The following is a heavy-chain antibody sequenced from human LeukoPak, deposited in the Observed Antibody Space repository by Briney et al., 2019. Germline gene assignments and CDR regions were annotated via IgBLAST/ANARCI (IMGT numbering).Heavy chain of an antibody. V-gene: IGHV1-18*04. Sequence: ASVKVSCKASGYTFSNYGISWVRQAPGLGLEWMGWTSYNGNTNYAQKFQDRVTMTTDTSTTTAYMELRSLGSDDTAVYYCARHSGSGWQALGYWGQGTLVTVSS. D-gene: IGHD6-19*01. J-gene: IGHJ4*02. CDR3: ARHSGSGWQALGY. CDR2: TSYNGNT. CDR1: GYTFSNYG.